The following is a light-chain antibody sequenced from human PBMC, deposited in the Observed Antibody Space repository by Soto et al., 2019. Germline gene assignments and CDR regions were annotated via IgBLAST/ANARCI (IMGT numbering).Light chain of an antibody. CDR3: ETWYSNTHKV. CDR2: LDRSGSY. CDR1: SGHNTYI. V-gene: IGLV4-60*02. Sequence: QLVLTQSSSASAYLGSSVKLTCILSSGHNTYIIAWHQQQPGKAPRFLMTLDRSGSYNRGSGVPDRFSGSSSGADRYLTISNLQFEDEGDYYCETWYSNTHKVFGGGTKVTVL. J-gene: IGLJ3*02.